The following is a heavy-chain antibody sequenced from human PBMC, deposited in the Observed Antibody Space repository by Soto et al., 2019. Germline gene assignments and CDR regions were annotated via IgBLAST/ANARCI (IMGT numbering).Heavy chain of an antibody. CDR2: IIPIFGTA. D-gene: IGHD3-9*01. V-gene: IGHV1-69*01. Sequence: QVQLVQSGAEVKKPGSSVKVSCKASGGTFSSYAISWVRQAPGQGLEWMGGIIPIFGTANYAQKFQGRVTITADESTSTAYMELSSLRSEDTAVYYCARSLRYFDWSLAYYGMEVWGQGTTVTVSS. CDR1: GGTFSSYA. CDR3: ARSLRYFDWSLAYYGMEV. J-gene: IGHJ6*02.